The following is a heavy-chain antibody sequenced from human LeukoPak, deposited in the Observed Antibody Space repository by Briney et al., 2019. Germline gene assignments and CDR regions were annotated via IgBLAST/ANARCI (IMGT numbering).Heavy chain of an antibody. V-gene: IGHV3-21*01. J-gene: IGHJ4*02. D-gene: IGHD3-22*01. CDR2: ISSSSYR. CDR1: GFTFSSYE. Sequence: PGGSLRLSCAASGFTFSSYEMNWVRQAPGKGLEWVSSISSSSYRYYADSVKGRFTISRDNAKNSLYLQMNSLRAEDTALYYCARDSYYYDSSGPQGWGQGTLVTVSS. CDR3: ARDSYYYDSSGPQG.